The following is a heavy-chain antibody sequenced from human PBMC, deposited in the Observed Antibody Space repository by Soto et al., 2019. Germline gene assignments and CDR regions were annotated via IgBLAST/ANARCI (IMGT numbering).Heavy chain of an antibody. CDR2: VYYTGST. D-gene: IGHD3-16*01. Sequence: QLQLQESGPGLLKPSETLSLSCRVSGGFISNNNYYWGWIRQSPGGGLEWIAGVYYTGSTYYNPYGRSRVTMSVDTSKDQFSLMLTSVSAADADVYDCASHRDSLGRKGLSDFWGQGTMVTVSS. V-gene: IGHV4-39*01. CDR3: ASHRDSLGRKGLSDF. J-gene: IGHJ4*02. CDR1: GGFISNNNYY.